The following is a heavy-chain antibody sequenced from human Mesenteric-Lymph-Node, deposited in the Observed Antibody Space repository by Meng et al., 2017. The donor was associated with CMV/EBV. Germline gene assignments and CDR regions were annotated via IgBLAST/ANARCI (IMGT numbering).Heavy chain of an antibody. V-gene: IGHV4-4*02. J-gene: IGHJ4*02. CDR2: IYHDGTT. D-gene: IGHD3-10*01. CDR3: ASDRGRTMVSGTYEYEDDY. Sequence: IRPNWWSSVRHPPGKGLAWIRQIYHDGTTNYNPSLKSRATISIDQSKNPFSLRVDSVTAADTAVYYCASDRGRTMVSGTYEYEDDYWGQGTLVTVSS. CDR1: IRPNW.